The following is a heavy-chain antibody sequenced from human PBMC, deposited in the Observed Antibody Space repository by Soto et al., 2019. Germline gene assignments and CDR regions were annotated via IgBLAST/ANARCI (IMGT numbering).Heavy chain of an antibody. CDR2: INAGNGNT. CDR3: ARGQWLVL. J-gene: IGHJ4*02. CDR1: GYTFTSYA. V-gene: IGHV1-3*05. Sequence: QVQLVQSGAEEKKPGASVKVSCKASGYTFTSYAMHWVRQAPGQRLAWMAWINAGNGNTKYSQKFAGRVTITRDTSASTAYMELSSLRSGATAVYYCARGQWLVLWGQGTLVTVSS. D-gene: IGHD6-19*01.